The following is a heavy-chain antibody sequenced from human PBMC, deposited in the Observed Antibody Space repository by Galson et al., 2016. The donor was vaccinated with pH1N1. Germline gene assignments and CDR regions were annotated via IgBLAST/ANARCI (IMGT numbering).Heavy chain of an antibody. CDR2: IKQDESEK. V-gene: IGHV3-7*01. J-gene: IGHJ3*01. Sequence: SLRLSCADSGFTFSTYWMTWVRQIPGKGLQWLANIKQDESEKHYVDSVKGRFTISRDNAKNSLYLQMNSLRAEDTAVYYCARERAGAFHLWGQGTMVTVSS. CDR1: GFTFSTYW. CDR3: ARERAGAFHL.